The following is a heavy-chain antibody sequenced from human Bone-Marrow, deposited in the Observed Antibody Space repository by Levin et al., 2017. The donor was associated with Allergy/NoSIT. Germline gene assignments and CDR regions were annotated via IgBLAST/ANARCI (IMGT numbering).Heavy chain of an antibody. Sequence: SQTLSLTCTVSGYSIRSGYYWGWIRQPPGKGLEWIGNIYHSGSSYYDPSLKSRVAISVDASKNQISLKLTSVTAADTAVYYCARLQRGYSSEIDYWGQGTLVTVSS. CDR1: GYSIRSGYY. D-gene: IGHD5-18*01. J-gene: IGHJ4*02. CDR3: ARLQRGYSSEIDY. CDR2: IYHSGSS. V-gene: IGHV4-38-2*02.